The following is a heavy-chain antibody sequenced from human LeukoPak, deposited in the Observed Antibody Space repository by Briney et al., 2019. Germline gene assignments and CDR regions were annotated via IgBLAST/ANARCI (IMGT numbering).Heavy chain of an antibody. Sequence: PGGSLRLSCAASGFTFSSYAMSWVRQAPGKGLEWVSAISGSGGSTYYADSVKGRFTISRDNSKNTLYLQMNSLRADDTAVYYCAKEGDILTGYSYGMDVWGQGTTVTVSS. CDR2: ISGSGGST. CDR3: AKEGDILTGYSYGMDV. V-gene: IGHV3-23*01. D-gene: IGHD3-9*01. CDR1: GFTFSSYA. J-gene: IGHJ6*02.